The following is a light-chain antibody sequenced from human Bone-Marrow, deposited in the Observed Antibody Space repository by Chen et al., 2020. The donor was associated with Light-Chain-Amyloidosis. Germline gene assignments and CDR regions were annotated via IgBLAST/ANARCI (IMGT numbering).Light chain of an antibody. J-gene: IGKJ4*01. Sequence: EIVLTQSPCTLSLSPGEGANLSCRASQTISSNYSTWYQQKFGQAPRLLIYGSSSRATGIPDRFTGSGSGTDFTLTINRLEPEDFAMYYCQQYGTSPLTFGGGTKVEIK. CDR3: QQYGTSPLT. CDR2: GSS. V-gene: IGKV3-20*01. CDR1: QTISSNY.